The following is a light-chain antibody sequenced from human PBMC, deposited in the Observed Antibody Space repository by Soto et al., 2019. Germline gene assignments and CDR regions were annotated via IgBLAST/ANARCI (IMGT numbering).Light chain of an antibody. CDR3: QQFHKYTITLT. Sequence: AIQLTQSPSSLSASVGDRVTITCRASQGISSALAWYQQKPGKAPKLLIYDASSLESGVPSRFSGSGSGTDFTITISSLLPEDFATYYCQQFHKYTITLTFGGGTKVDIK. CDR2: DAS. CDR1: QGISSA. V-gene: IGKV1D-13*01. J-gene: IGKJ4*01.